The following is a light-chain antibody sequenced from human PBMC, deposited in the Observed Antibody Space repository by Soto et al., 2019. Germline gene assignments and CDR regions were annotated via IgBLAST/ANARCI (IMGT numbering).Light chain of an antibody. J-gene: IGKJ1*01. CDR3: QQYNTFWT. CDR1: QDITNY. V-gene: IGKV1-16*01. CDR2: AGS. Sequence: DIQMTQSPSSLSASVGDRVTITCQASQDITNYLNWYQQKPGKAPKLLIYAGSTLQSGVPSRFSGSGSGTEFTLTISSLQPEDFATYYCQQYNTFWTFGQGTKVDIK.